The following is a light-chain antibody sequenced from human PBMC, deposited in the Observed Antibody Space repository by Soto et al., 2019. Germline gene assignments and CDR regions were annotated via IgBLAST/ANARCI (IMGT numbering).Light chain of an antibody. V-gene: IGKV3-11*01. J-gene: IGKJ1*01. CDR1: ESVTNY. CDR2: DVS. Sequence: IVLTHSPATLSLSPGEIGTLSFRASESVTNYLAWYQQKPGQAPRLLVYDVSNRATGTPARFSGGGSGTDFTLTISNLEPEDFAVYYCQQRSDWPWTFGQGTKVDIK. CDR3: QQRSDWPWT.